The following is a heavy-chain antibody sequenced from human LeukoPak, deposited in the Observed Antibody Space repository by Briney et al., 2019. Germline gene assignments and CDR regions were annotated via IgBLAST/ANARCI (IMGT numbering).Heavy chain of an antibody. CDR3: ARWFGELFSFDP. D-gene: IGHD3-10*01. CDR2: INPNSGNT. V-gene: IGHV1-8*02. J-gene: IGHJ5*02. CDR1: GYTFTGYY. Sequence: ASVKVSCKASGYTFTGYYMHWVRQAPGQGLEWMGWINPNSGNTGYAQKFQGRVTMTRNTSISTAYMELSSLRSEDTAVYYCARWFGELFSFDPWGQGTLVTVSS.